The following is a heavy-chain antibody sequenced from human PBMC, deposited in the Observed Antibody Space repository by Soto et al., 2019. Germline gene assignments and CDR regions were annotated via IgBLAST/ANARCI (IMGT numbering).Heavy chain of an antibody. CDR3: ARENSSWYALDY. D-gene: IGHD6-13*01. CDR2: ISGGGGST. Sequence: GVLRLSCAASGFNFNIFAMNWVRQAPGKGLEWVSGISGGGGSTYYADSVKGRFTISRDNAKNTLYLQMNSLRAEDTAVYYCARENSSWYALDYWGQGTQVTVSS. J-gene: IGHJ4*02. CDR1: GFNFNIFA. V-gene: IGHV3-23*01.